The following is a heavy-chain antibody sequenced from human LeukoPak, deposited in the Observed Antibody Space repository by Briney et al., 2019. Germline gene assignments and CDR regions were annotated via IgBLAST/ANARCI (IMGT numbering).Heavy chain of an antibody. CDR3: ARQFDGDYRSTHFDY. Sequence: SETLSLTCTVSGGSISSYYWSWIRQPPGKGLEWIGYIYYSGSTNYNPSLKSRVTISVDTSKNQFSLKLSSVTAADTAVYYCARQFDGDYRSTHFDYWGQGTLVTVSS. V-gene: IGHV4-59*08. CDR1: GGSISSYY. D-gene: IGHD4-17*01. J-gene: IGHJ4*02. CDR2: IYYSGST.